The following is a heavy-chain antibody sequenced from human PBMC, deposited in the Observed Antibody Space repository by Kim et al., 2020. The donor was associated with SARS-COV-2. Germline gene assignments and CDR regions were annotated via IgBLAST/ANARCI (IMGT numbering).Heavy chain of an antibody. CDR3: ARDLRGSGGVGYFDY. D-gene: IGHD3-10*01. CDR2: ISAYNGDT. V-gene: IGHV1-18*01. J-gene: IGHJ4*02. CDR1: GYTFTSYG. Sequence: ASVKVSCKASGYTFTSYGFSWVRQAPGQGLQWMGWISAYNGDTSHALWLQGRLSVTTDTSTSTAYMDLRDLRSDDTAIYYCARDLRGSGGVGYFDYWGQGTLVTVSS.